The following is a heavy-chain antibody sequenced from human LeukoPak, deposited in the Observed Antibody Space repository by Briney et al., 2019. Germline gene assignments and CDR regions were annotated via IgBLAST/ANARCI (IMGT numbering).Heavy chain of an antibody. CDR2: ISGSGENT. J-gene: IGHJ4*02. CDR3: AKDRHSSSWTDYFDY. CDR1: GFTFSTYA. V-gene: IGHV3-23*01. D-gene: IGHD6-13*01. Sequence: GGSLRLSCAASGFTFSTYAMTWVRQAPGKGLEWVSAISGSGENTYYADSVKGRFTISRDNSKNTLYLQMNSLRAEDTAVYYCAKDRHSSSWTDYFDYWGQGTLVTVSS.